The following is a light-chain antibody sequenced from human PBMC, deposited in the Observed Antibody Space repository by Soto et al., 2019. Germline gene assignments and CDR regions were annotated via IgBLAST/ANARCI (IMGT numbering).Light chain of an antibody. J-gene: IGKJ3*01. CDR3: HQYNSYTPA. CDR2: GAS. V-gene: IGKV1-5*01. Sequence: DIQMTQSPSLVSADVGDRVTITCRASQSVSTWLAWYQQRPGRAPQMLVHGASVLESGVSSRFSGSGCGRQFTLTISSLQSEDVATYICHQYNSYTPAFGPGTKVDSK. CDR1: QSVSTW.